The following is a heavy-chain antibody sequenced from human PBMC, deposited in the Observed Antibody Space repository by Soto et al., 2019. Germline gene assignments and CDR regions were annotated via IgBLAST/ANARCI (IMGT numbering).Heavy chain of an antibody. CDR2: IWNDRSNS. CDR1: GFTFNNYG. Sequence: QVQLVESGGGVVQPGRSLRLSCAASGFTFNNYGMHWVRQAPGKGLEWLAVIWNDRSNSSYATSVKGRFTISRDNSKNTLYLQMSSLRAEDTGVYYCARRQIPPPTRGAANARGAMDVWGQGTTVTVSS. V-gene: IGHV3-33*01. D-gene: IGHD6-13*01. CDR3: ARRQIPPPTRGAANARGAMDV. J-gene: IGHJ6*02.